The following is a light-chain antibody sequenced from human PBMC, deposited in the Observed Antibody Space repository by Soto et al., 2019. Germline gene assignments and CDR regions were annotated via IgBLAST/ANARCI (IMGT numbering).Light chain of an antibody. Sequence: QSVLTQPPSVSAAPGQKVTISCSGSSSNIGNNYVFWYQQLPGTAPKLLIYDNDKLPSGIPDRFSGSKSGTSATLGITGLQTGDEADYYCATWDRSLSVGVFGGGTKVTVL. J-gene: IGLJ2*01. V-gene: IGLV1-51*01. CDR3: ATWDRSLSVGV. CDR2: DND. CDR1: SSNIGNNY.